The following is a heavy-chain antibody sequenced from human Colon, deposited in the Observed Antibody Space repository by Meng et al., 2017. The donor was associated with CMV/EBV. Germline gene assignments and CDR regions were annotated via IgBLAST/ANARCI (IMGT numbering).Heavy chain of an antibody. CDR1: GFSFSSFA. D-gene: IGHD3-3*01. CDR2: IRDTGART. Sequence: GESLKISCAGSGFSFSSFAISWVRQAPGKGLEWVSLIRDTGARTYYADSVKGRFTISRDNAKNSLYLQMNSLRAEDTAVYYCARGPERFLFSYFDYWGQGTLVTVSS. J-gene: IGHJ4*02. V-gene: IGHV3-23*01. CDR3: ARGPERFLFSYFDY.